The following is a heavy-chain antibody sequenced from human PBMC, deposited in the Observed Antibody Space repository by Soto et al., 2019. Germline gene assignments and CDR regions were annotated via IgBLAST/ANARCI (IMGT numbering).Heavy chain of an antibody. CDR1: GGSFSGYY. J-gene: IGHJ5*02. V-gene: IGHV4-34*01. CDR3: AREAGPDRWFDP. Sequence: SETLSLTCAVYGGSFSGYYWSWIRQPPGKGLEWIGEINHSGSTNYNPSLKSRVTISVDTSKNQFSLKLSSVTAADTAVYYCAREAGPDRWFDPWGQGTLVTVSS. CDR2: INHSGST. D-gene: IGHD6-19*01.